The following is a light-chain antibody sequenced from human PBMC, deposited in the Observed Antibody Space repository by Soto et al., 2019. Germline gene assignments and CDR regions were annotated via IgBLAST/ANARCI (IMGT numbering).Light chain of an antibody. CDR1: QSVSSSY. CDR3: QQYGSSPQKT. J-gene: IGKJ1*01. Sequence: EIVLTQSPGTLSLSPGERATLSCRASQSVSSSYLAWYQQKPGQAPRLLIYGASSRATGIPDRFSGSGCGTDFTLTISRLEPEDFAVYYCQQYGSSPQKTFGQGTKVEIK. CDR2: GAS. V-gene: IGKV3-20*01.